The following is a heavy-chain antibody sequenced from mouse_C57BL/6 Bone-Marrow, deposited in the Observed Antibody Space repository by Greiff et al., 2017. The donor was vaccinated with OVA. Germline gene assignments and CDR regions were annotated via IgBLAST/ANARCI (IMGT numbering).Heavy chain of an antibody. CDR1: GFTFSDFY. V-gene: IGHV7-1*01. D-gene: IGHD2-3*01. Sequence: EVKLVESGGGLVQSGRSLRLSCATSGFTFSDFYMEWVRQAPGKGLEWIAASRNKANDYTTEYSASVKGRFIVSRDTSQSILYLQMNALRAEDTAIYYCAREDGYYLAMDYWGQGTSVTVSS. J-gene: IGHJ4*01. CDR3: AREDGYYLAMDY. CDR2: SRNKANDYTT.